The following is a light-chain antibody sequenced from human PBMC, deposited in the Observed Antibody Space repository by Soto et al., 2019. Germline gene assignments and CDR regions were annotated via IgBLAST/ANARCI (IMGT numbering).Light chain of an antibody. Sequence: QSVLTQPASVSGSPGQSITISCTGTSSDVGSYNLVSWYQQHPGKAPKLMIYEVSKRPSGVSNRSSGSKSGNTASLTISGLQDEDEADYYCCSSAGSSTEVFGTGTKLTVL. J-gene: IGLJ1*01. CDR3: CSSAGSSTEV. V-gene: IGLV2-23*02. CDR2: EVS. CDR1: SSDVGSYNL.